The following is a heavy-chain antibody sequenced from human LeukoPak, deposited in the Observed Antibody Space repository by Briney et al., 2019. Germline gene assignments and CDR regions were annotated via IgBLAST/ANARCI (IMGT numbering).Heavy chain of an antibody. CDR3: ARDSAACGDDYYYYGMDV. V-gene: IGHV1-69*04. CDR1: GGTFSSYA. J-gene: IGHJ6*02. Sequence: SVKVSCKASGGTFSSYAISWVRQAPGQGLEWMGRIIPILGIANYAQKFQGRVTITADKSTSTAYMELGSLRSEDTAVYYCARDSAACGDDYYYYGMDVWGQGTTVTVSS. CDR2: IIPILGIA. D-gene: IGHD4-17*01.